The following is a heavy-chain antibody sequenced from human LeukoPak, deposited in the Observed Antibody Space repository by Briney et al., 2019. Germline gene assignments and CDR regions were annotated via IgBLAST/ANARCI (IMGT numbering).Heavy chain of an antibody. CDR3: GRGSRLNWNFGSAVDK. D-gene: IGHD1-1*01. J-gene: IGHJ4*02. Sequence: PGGTLRLSCAASGVKFFTFAMNWVRRAPGKGLEWVAIISYNGSNKHYGDCLKGLFTISRENPKNTVHLQLTTVRPADAGVYISGRGSRLNWNFGSAVDKGGGGTLVTVSS. V-gene: IGHV3-30-3*01. CDR2: ISYNGSNK. CDR1: GVKFFTFA.